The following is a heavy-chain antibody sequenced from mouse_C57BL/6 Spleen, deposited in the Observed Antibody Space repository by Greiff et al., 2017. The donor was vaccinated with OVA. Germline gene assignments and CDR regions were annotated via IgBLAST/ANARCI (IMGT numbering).Heavy chain of an antibody. CDR1: GFTFSDYY. V-gene: IGHV5-12*01. CDR2: ISNGGGST. D-gene: IGHD1-1*01. CDR3: ARGSNLYAMDY. J-gene: IGHJ4*01. Sequence: DVMLVESGGGLVQPGGSLKLSCAASGFTFSDYYMYWVRQTPEKRLEWVAYISNGGGSTYYPDTVKGRFTISRDNAKNTLYLQMSRLKSEDTAMYYCARGSNLYAMDYWGQGTSVTVSS.